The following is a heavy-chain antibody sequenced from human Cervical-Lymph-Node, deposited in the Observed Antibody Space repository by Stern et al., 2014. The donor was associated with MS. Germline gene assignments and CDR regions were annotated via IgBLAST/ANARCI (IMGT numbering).Heavy chain of an antibody. J-gene: IGHJ4*02. CDR2: IGVDDGNT. CDR3: ARDYYDTSGYYQENY. Sequence: VQLVESGAEVKKPGASVKVSCKASGYTFTHFGISWVRQAPGQGLEWMGRIGVDDGNTYYAQKLKGRVTMTTYTTTSTAYMELRSLRSDDTAVYYCARDYYDTSGYYQENYWGQGTLVTVSS. CDR1: GYTFTHFG. V-gene: IGHV1-18*01. D-gene: IGHD3-22*01.